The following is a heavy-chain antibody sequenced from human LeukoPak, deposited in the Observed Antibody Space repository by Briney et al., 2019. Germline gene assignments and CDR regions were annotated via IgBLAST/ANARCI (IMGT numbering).Heavy chain of an antibody. CDR3: TRDGGLYDFWSGYQAVAFDI. J-gene: IGHJ3*02. CDR2: IRYDGSNK. CDR1: GFTFSSYG. Sequence: GGSLRLSCAASGFTFSSYGMHWVRQAPCKGLEWVAFIRYDGSNKYYADSVKGRFTISRDNSKNTLYLQMNSLKTEDTAVYYCTRDGGLYDFWSGYQAVAFDIWGQGTMVTVSS. D-gene: IGHD3-3*01. V-gene: IGHV3-30*02.